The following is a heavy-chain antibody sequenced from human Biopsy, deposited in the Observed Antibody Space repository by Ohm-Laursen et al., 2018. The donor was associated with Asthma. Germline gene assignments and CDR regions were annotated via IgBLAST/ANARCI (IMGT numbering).Heavy chain of an antibody. J-gene: IGHJ3*02. Sequence: GASVKVSCKASGYTFINYAIHWVRQAPEQRLEWMGWINAGNGNTKYSQKFQGRVTISRDTSASTAYMDLSSLRSEDTAVYYCARTYYDFLTGQVNDAFAMWGQGTMVTVSS. V-gene: IGHV1-3*01. CDR1: GYTFINYA. D-gene: IGHD3-9*01. CDR3: ARTYYDFLTGQVNDAFAM. CDR2: INAGNGNT.